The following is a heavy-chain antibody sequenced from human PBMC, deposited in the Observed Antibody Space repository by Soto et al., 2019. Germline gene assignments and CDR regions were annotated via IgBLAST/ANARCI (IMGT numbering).Heavy chain of an antibody. D-gene: IGHD5-12*01. V-gene: IGHV3-23*01. CDR2: ISGSGGST. CDR3: ANTEGAWLHYYYYGMDV. CDR1: GFTFSSYA. Sequence: GGSLRLSCAASGFTFSSYAMSWVRQAPGKGLEWVSAISGSGGSTYYVDSVKGRFTISRDNSKNTLYLQMDSLRAEDTAVYYCANTEGAWLHYYYYGMDVWGQGATVTVSS. J-gene: IGHJ6*02.